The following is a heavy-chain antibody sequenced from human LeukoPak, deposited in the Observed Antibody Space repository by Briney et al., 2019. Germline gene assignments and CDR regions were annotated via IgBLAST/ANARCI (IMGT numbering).Heavy chain of an antibody. Sequence: GGSLRLSCAASGFTFSGSAMHWVRQASGKGLEWVGRIRSKAKSYATAYAASVKGRFTISRDDSKNTAYLQMNSLKTEDTAVYYCTRLPPDSYYYDSSGEFWYYYYYMDVWGKGTTVTVSS. CDR1: GFTFSGSA. J-gene: IGHJ6*03. CDR2: IRSKAKSYAT. D-gene: IGHD3-22*01. V-gene: IGHV3-73*01. CDR3: TRLPPDSYYYDSSGEFWYYYYYMDV.